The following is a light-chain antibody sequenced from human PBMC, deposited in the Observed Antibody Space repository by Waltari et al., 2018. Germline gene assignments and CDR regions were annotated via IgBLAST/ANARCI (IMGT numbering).Light chain of an antibody. V-gene: IGLV1-44*01. CDR1: SSNIGTNP. J-gene: IGLJ2*01. CDR2: VNN. Sequence: QSVLTQPPSASGTPGQRVTISCSGTSSNIGTNPVNWYQQLPGTAPKLVIYVNNQRPSGVPARFSGSKSGTSASLAISGLQSEDEADYYCAAWDDSLNGHVVFGGGTKLTVL. CDR3: AAWDDSLNGHVV.